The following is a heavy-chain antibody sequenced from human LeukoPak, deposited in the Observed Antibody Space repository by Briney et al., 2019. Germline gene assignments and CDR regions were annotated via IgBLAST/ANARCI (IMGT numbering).Heavy chain of an antibody. D-gene: IGHD6-6*01. CDR1: GYTFTSYY. CDR2: INPSGGST. CDR3: ARDLSLYSSSSGYYFDY. V-gene: IGHV1-46*01. J-gene: IGHJ4*02. Sequence: ASVTVSCKASGYTFTSYYMHWVRQAPGQGLEWMGIINPSGGSTSYAQKFQGRVTMTRDMSTSTVYMELSSLRSEDTAVYYCARDLSLYSSSSGYYFDYWGQGTLVTVSS.